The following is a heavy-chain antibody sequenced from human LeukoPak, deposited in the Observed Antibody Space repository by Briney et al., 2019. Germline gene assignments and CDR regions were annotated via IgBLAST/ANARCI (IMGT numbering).Heavy chain of an antibody. D-gene: IGHD3/OR15-3a*01. CDR3: AKEQGLDWYFDL. V-gene: IGHV3-74*01. J-gene: IGHJ2*01. CDR2: IDNDGGST. CDR1: GFTFHSYW. Sequence: GGSLRLSCAASGFTFHSYWMHWVRQAPGKGLVWVSRIDNDGGSTTYADSVKGRFTISRDNAKNTLYLQMNSVRAEDTAVYYCAKEQGLDWYFDLWGRGTLVTVSS.